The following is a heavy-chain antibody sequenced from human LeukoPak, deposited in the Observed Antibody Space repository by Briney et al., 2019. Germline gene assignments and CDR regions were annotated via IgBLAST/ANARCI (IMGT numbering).Heavy chain of an antibody. CDR1: GYSFTSYW. J-gene: IGHJ4*02. CDR3: ARPHASGSYYFDY. D-gene: IGHD6-25*01. Sequence: GESLKISCKGSGYSFTSYWIGWVPQMPGKGLEWMGIIYPGDSDTRCSPSFQGQVTISADKSISTAYLQWSSMKASDTAMYYCARPHASGSYYFDYWGQGTLVTVSS. CDR2: IYPGDSDT. V-gene: IGHV5-51*01.